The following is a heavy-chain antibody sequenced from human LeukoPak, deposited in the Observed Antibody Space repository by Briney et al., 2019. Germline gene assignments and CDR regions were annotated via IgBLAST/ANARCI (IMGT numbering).Heavy chain of an antibody. CDR3: ARPYPRYSSGWHPTGDWFDP. D-gene: IGHD6-19*01. J-gene: IGHJ5*02. Sequence: GGSLRLSCAASGFTFSSYWMHWVRQAPGKGLVWVSRINSDGSSTSYADSVKGRFTISRDNAKNTLYLQTNSLRAEDTAVYYCARPYPRYSSGWHPTGDWFDPWGQGTLVTVSS. CDR1: GFTFSSYW. V-gene: IGHV3-74*01. CDR2: INSDGSST.